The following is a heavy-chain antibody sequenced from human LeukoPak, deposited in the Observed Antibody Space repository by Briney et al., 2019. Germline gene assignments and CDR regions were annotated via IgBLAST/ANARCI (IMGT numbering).Heavy chain of an antibody. J-gene: IGHJ5*02. CDR1: GYSISSGYY. Sequence: SETLPLTCTVSGYSISSGYYWGWIRQPPGKGLEWIGSIYHSGSTYYNPSLKSRVTISVDTSKNQFSLKLSSVTAADTAVYYCARERTTVTLGGWFDPWGQGTLITVSS. D-gene: IGHD4-17*01. CDR3: ARERTTVTLGGWFDP. CDR2: IYHSGST. V-gene: IGHV4-38-2*02.